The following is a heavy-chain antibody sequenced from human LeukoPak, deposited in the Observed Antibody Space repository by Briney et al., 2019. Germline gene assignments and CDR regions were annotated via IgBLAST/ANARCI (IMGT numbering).Heavy chain of an antibody. CDR3: ARHGVEGDRKVDWFDP. CDR1: GYSFTSYW. D-gene: IGHD3-16*01. V-gene: IGHV5-51*01. CDR2: IYPGDSDT. J-gene: IGHJ5*02. Sequence: GESLEISCKGSGYSFTSYWIGWVRQMPGKGLEGMGIIYPGDSDTRYSPSFQGQVTISADQSISTAYLQWSSLKASDTAMYYCARHGVEGDRKVDWFDPWGQGTLVTVSS.